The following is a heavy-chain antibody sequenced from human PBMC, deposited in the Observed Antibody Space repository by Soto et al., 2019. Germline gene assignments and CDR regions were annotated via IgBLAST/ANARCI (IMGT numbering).Heavy chain of an antibody. J-gene: IGHJ4*02. D-gene: IGHD6-19*01. CDR2: IWYDGSNK. V-gene: IGHV3-33*01. CDR3: ARGRYREWLVFDY. CDR1: GFTFSSYG. Sequence: GGSLRLSCAASGFTFSSYGMHWVRQAPGKGLEWVAVIWYDGSNKYYADSVKGRLTISRDNSKNTLYLQMNSLRAEDTAVYYCARGRYREWLVFDYWGQGTLVTVSS.